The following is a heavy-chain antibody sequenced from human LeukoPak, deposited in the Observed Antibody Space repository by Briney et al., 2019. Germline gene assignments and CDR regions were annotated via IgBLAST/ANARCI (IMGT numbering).Heavy chain of an antibody. V-gene: IGHV1-46*01. J-gene: IGHJ4*02. D-gene: IGHD1-26*01. CDR2: ISPSGGGT. CDR3: ARDQVGASLDY. CDR1: GYTFTGYY. Sequence: GASVKVSCKASGYTFTGYYMHWVRQAPGQGLEWMGIISPSGGGTTYAQKFQGRVTMTRDMSTSTVYMEVSSLKSEDTAVYYCARDQVGASLDYWGQGTLVTVSS.